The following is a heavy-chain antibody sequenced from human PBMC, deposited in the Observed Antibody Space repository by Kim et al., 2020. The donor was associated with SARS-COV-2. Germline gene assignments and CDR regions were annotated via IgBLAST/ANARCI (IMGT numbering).Heavy chain of an antibody. V-gene: IGHV4-31*03. CDR3: ARASITIIVVQAFDI. CDR2: IYYSGST. Sequence: SETLSLTCTVSGGSISSGGYYWSWIRQHPGKGLEWIGYIYYSGSTYYNPSLKSRVTISVDTSKNQFSLKLSSVTAAHTAVYYCARASITIIVVQAFDIWGQGTMVTVSS. CDR1: GGSISSGGYY. J-gene: IGHJ3*02. D-gene: IGHD3-22*01.